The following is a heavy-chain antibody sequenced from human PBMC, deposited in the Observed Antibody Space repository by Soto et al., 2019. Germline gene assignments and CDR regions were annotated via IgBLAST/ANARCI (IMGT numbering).Heavy chain of an antibody. J-gene: IGHJ4*02. Sequence: SEPLSLTCTVAGGSLGSSGYYWGWSRQSPGKGLEWIGNIYYSGNTFYNPSLKSRVTISVDTSKNQIYLHLSAVTAADTAIFYCASIAAPGTTHSDFWGQGTLVTVSS. V-gene: IGHV4-39*01. D-gene: IGHD6-13*01. CDR2: IYYSGNT. CDR3: ASIAAPGTTHSDF. CDR1: GGSLGSSGYY.